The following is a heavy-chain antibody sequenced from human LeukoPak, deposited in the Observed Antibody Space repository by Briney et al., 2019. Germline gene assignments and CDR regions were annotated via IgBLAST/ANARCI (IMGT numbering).Heavy chain of an antibody. CDR2: INTNTGNP. CDR3: ARARSGWASDAFDI. V-gene: IGHV7-4-1*02. J-gene: IGHJ3*02. CDR1: GYTFTNYH. Sequence: ASVKVSCKASGYTFTNYHMHWVRQAPGQGLEWMGWINTNTGNPTYAQGFTGRFVFSLDTSVSTAYLQISSLKAEDTAVYYCARARSGWASDAFDIWGQGTMVTVSS. D-gene: IGHD6-19*01.